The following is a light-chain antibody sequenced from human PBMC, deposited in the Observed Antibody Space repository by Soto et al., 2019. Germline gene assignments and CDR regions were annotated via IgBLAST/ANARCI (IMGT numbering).Light chain of an antibody. CDR3: QQRSNWPIT. Sequence: EMVMTQSPATLSVSSVERATLSCRASQSVRSDLAWYHQKPCQAPRLLIYGASTRATGIPARFIGSGSGREFTLTISSLQSEDFEVYYCQQRSNWPITFGQGTRLEI. V-gene: IGKV3-15*01. CDR1: QSVRSD. CDR2: GAS. J-gene: IGKJ5*01.